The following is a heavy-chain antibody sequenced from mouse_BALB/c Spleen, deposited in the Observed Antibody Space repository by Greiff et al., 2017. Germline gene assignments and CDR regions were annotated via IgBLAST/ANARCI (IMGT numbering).Heavy chain of an antibody. CDR1: GYAFTNYL. D-gene: IGHD2-2*01. CDR2: INPGSGGT. V-gene: IGHV1-54*01. J-gene: IGHJ4*01. Sequence: QVQLQQSGAELVRPGTSVKVSCKASGYAFTNYLIEWVKQRPGQGLEWIGVINPGSGGTNYNEKFKGKATLTADKSSSTAYMQLSSLTSDDSAVYCCARYYAYDYYAMDYWGQGTSVTVSS. CDR3: ARYYAYDYYAMDY.